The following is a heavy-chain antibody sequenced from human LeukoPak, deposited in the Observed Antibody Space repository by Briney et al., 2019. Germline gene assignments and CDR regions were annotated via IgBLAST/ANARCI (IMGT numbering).Heavy chain of an antibody. CDR1: GFTFSNAW. J-gene: IGHJ5*02. Sequence: GGSLRLSCAASGFTFSNAWMTWVRQAPGKGLEWVGRIKNKPDGGTTDYAAPVKGRFTISRDDSINTLYLQMNSLKTEDTAFYYYTTVGVATSGFFGPWGQGTLVTVSS. V-gene: IGHV3-15*05. CDR3: TTVGVATSGFFGP. CDR2: IKNKPDGGTT. D-gene: IGHD5-12*01.